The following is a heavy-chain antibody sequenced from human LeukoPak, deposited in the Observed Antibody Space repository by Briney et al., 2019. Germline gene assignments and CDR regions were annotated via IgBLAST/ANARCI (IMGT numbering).Heavy chain of an antibody. CDR3: ARGDASHCAK. Sequence: GGSLRLSCAASGFTLSDYYMSWIRQAPGKGLEWVSYISGSGNTISYADSVKGRFTISRDNAKNSLYLEMNSLRAEDTAVYYCARGDASHCAKWGQGTLVTVSS. CDR2: ISGSGNTI. D-gene: IGHD2-2*01. J-gene: IGHJ4*02. CDR1: GFTLSDYY. V-gene: IGHV3-11*01.